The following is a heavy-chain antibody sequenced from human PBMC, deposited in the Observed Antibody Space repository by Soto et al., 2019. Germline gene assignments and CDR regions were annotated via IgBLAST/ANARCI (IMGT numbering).Heavy chain of an antibody. CDR2: IIPILGIA. CDR1: GGTFSSYT. D-gene: IGHD2-21*02. CDR3: ACDDGLAYCGGDCYS. J-gene: IGHJ4*02. V-gene: IGHV1-69*02. Sequence: VPLVQSGAEVKKPGSSVTVSCKASGGTFSSYTISCVRQAPGQRLEWMGRIIPILGIANCAQKFQGRVPITEEKSTNTGYRELSGLRCEDTAVYYCACDDGLAYCGGDCYSWGQGTRVTVSS.